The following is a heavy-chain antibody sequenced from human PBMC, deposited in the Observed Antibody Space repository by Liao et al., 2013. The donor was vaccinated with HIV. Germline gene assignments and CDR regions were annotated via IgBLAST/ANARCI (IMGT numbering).Heavy chain of an antibody. D-gene: IGHD5-24*01. J-gene: IGHJ3*02. CDR2: IYYSGST. V-gene: IGHV4-30-4*01. Sequence: QVQLQESGPGLVKPSQTLSLTCTVSGGSISSGDHYWTWIRQPPGKGLEWIGYIYYSGSTYYNPSLKSRVYISVDTSKNQFSLDLTSVTAADTALYYCVRTIMRRVAFDIWGLGTMVTVSS. CDR3: VRTIMRRVAFDI. CDR1: GGSISSGDHY.